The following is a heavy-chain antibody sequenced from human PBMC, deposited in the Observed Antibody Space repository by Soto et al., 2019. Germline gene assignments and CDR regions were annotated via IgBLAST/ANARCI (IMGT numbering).Heavy chain of an antibody. D-gene: IGHD1-1*01. Sequence: QVQLVQSGGEVKKPGASVKVSCKASGYAFESYGFTWVRQAPGQGLEWMGWNSAYNGNTISAQKFQGRLAVTIDTATKTDDMELRGLTSDCTALDYGARGDRGDNWNGYYCYCMDVW. CDR2: NSAYNGNT. CDR3: ARGDRGDNWNGYYCYCMDV. V-gene: IGHV1-18*01. J-gene: IGHJ6*01. CDR1: GYAFESYG.